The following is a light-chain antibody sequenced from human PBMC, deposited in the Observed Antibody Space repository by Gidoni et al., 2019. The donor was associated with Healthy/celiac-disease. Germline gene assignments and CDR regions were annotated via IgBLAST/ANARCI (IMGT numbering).Light chain of an antibody. J-gene: IGKJ4*01. CDR3: QQYNNWHPIT. V-gene: IGKV3D-15*01. Sequence: IVMPQSPATLSVSPGERATLSCSASQSVSSNLAWYQQQPGQAPRLLIYGASTRATGIPARFSGSGSGTEFTLTISSLQSEDFAVSYCQQYNNWHPITFGGGTKVEIK. CDR1: QSVSSN. CDR2: GAS.